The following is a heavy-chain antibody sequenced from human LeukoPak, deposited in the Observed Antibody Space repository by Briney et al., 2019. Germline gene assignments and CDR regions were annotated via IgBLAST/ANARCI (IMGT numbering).Heavy chain of an antibody. CDR2: IIPIFGTA. CDR3: ARSYCSSTSCYLFDY. D-gene: IGHD2-2*01. Sequence: SVKVSCKASGGTFISYAISWVRQAPGQGLEWVGRIIPIFGTANYAQKFQGRVTITTDESTSTAYMELSSLRSEDTAVYYCARSYCSSTSCYLFDYWGQGTLVTVSS. J-gene: IGHJ4*02. CDR1: GGTFISYA. V-gene: IGHV1-69*05.